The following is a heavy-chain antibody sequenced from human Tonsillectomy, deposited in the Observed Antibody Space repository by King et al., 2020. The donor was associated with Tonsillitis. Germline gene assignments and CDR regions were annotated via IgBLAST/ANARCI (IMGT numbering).Heavy chain of an antibody. Sequence: VQLVESGGGLVQPGGSLRLSCAASGFTFSSYSMNWVRQAPGKGLEWVSYISSSSSTIYYADSVKGRFTISRDNAKNSLYLQMNSLRAEDTAVYYCAGDRAPSVWFGEPFYGMDVWGQGTTVTVSS. CDR1: GFTFSSYS. D-gene: IGHD3-10*01. J-gene: IGHJ6*02. CDR2: ISSSSSTI. CDR3: AGDRAPSVWFGEPFYGMDV. V-gene: IGHV3-48*01.